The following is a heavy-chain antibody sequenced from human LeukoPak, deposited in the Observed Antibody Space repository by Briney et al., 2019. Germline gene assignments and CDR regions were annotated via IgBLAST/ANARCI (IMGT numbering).Heavy chain of an antibody. D-gene: IGHD2-8*01. CDR2: ISGSGGST. Sequence: GGSLRLSCAASGFTFSSYAMSWVRQAPGKGLEWVSAISGSGGSTYYADSVKGRFTISRDNSKNTLYLQMNSLRAEDTAVYYCTTDLPIVLMVYATSFDYWGQGTLVTVSS. V-gene: IGHV3-23*01. CDR1: GFTFSSYA. J-gene: IGHJ4*02. CDR3: TTDLPIVLMVYATSFDY.